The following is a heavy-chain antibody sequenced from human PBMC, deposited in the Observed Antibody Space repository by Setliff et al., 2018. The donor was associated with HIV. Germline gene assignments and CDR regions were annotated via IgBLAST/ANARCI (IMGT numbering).Heavy chain of an antibody. CDR2: IGTYKGDT. V-gene: IGHV1-18*01. CDR1: GYTFPSSG. D-gene: IGHD3-10*01. Sequence: ASVKVSCKASGYTFPSSGITWVRQAPGQGLEWMGWIGTYKGDTNYAQKFQGRVTMTTDTSTSTAYMELRSLISDDTAVYYCAREGLWFGDRGYYMDVWGTGTAVTVSS. J-gene: IGHJ6*03. CDR3: AREGLWFGDRGYYMDV.